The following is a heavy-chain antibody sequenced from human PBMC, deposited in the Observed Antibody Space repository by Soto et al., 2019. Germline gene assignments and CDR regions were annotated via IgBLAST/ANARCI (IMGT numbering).Heavy chain of an antibody. CDR2: ISYDGSNK. D-gene: IGHD3-3*01. CDR1: GFTFSSYG. CDR3: ATPTRIFGVIMPGY. J-gene: IGHJ4*02. V-gene: IGHV3-30*03. Sequence: GGSLRLSCAASGFTFSSYGMHWVRQAPGKGLEWVAVISYDGSNKYYADSVKGRFTISRDNSKNTLYLQMNSLRAEDTAVYYYATPTRIFGVIMPGYWGQGTLVTVSS.